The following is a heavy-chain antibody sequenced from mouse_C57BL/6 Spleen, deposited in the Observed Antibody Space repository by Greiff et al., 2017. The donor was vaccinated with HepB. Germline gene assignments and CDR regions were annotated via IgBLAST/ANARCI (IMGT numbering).Heavy chain of an antibody. CDR2: IYPGSGST. D-gene: IGHD2-5*01. V-gene: IGHV1-55*01. J-gene: IGHJ3*01. Sequence: VQLQQPGAELVKPGASVKMSCKASGYTFTSYWITWVKQRPGQGLEWIGDIYPGSGSTNYNEKFKSKATLTVDTSSSTAYMQLSSLTSEDSAVYYCARREGAYSNWFAYWGQGTLVTVSA. CDR1: GYTFTSYW. CDR3: ARREGAYSNWFAY.